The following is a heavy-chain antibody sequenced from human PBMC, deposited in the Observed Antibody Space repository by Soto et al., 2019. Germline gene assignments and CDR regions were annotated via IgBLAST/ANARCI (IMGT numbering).Heavy chain of an antibody. CDR2: IGIGSSTK. CDR3: ARDPRMNYDILTGYHIPPDY. Sequence: GGSLRLSCAASGFTFRNYGMNWVRQAPGKGLEWVSYIGIGSSTKYYADSVKGRFTISRDNAKNSLYLQMNSLRAEDTAVYYCARDPRMNYDILTGYHIPPDYWGQGTLVTVSS. D-gene: IGHD3-9*01. V-gene: IGHV3-48*01. J-gene: IGHJ4*02. CDR1: GFTFRNYG.